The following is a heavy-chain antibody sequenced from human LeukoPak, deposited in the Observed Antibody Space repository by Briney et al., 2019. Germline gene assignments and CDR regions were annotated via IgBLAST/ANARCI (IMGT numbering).Heavy chain of an antibody. CDR3: AKRRDGYNYFDY. CDR1: GFTFSSYA. Sequence: GGSLTLSCAASGFTFSSYAMSWVRQAPGKGLEWVSAISGSGGSTYYADSVKGRFTISRDNSKNTLYLQMNSLRAEDTAVYYCAKRRDGYNYFDYWGQGTLVTVSS. CDR2: ISGSGGST. V-gene: IGHV3-23*01. D-gene: IGHD5-24*01. J-gene: IGHJ4*02.